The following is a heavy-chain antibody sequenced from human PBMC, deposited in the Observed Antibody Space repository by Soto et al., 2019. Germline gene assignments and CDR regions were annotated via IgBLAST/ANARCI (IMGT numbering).Heavy chain of an antibody. D-gene: IGHD2-15*01. CDR2: ISSSGSST. CDR3: ARDQKVVVASTPGWWELPHSPYYGMVF. Sequence: GGSLRLSCTASGFTFSSYEINWVRQAPGKGLEWVSYISSSGSSTYYADSVKGRFTISRDNAKNSLYLQMNSLRAEDTAVYYCARDQKVVVASTPGWWELPHSPYYGMVFWGKGPTVTV. J-gene: IGHJ6*04. V-gene: IGHV3-48*03. CDR1: GFTFSSYE.